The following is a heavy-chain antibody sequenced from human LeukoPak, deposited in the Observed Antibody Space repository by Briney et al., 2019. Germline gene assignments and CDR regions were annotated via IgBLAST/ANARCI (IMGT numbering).Heavy chain of an antibody. CDR2: IYYSGST. Sequence: TASETLSLTCTVSGGSISSGDYYWSWIRQPPGKGLEWIGYIYYSGSTCYNPSLKSRVTISVDTSKNQFSLKLSSVTAADTAVYYCARDRYSGSYYHAFDIWGQGTMVTVSS. V-gene: IGHV4-30-4*01. CDR3: ARDRYSGSYYHAFDI. J-gene: IGHJ3*02. D-gene: IGHD1-26*01. CDR1: GGSISSGDYY.